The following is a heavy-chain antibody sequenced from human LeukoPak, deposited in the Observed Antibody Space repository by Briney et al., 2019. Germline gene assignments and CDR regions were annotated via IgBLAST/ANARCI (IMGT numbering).Heavy chain of an antibody. CDR3: AKDIAAAAEAFDI. Sequence: GGSLRLSCAASGFTFDDYAMHWVRQAPGKGLEWVSGISWNSGSIGYADSVKGRFTISRDNAKNSLYLQMISLRAEDTALYYCAKDIAAAAEAFDIWGQGAMVTVSS. CDR2: ISWNSGSI. CDR1: GFTFDDYA. D-gene: IGHD6-13*01. J-gene: IGHJ3*02. V-gene: IGHV3-9*01.